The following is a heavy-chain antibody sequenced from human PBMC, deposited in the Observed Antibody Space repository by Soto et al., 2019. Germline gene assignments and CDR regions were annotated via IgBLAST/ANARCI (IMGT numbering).Heavy chain of an antibody. V-gene: IGHV1-3*01. Sequence: ASVKVSCKASGYTFTSYAMHWVRQAPGQRLEWMGWINAGNGNTKYSQKFQGRVTITRDTSASTAYMELSSLRSEDTAVYYCARVTMVRGGVGMDVWGQGTTVTVSS. J-gene: IGHJ6*02. CDR1: GYTFTSYA. CDR2: INAGNGNT. CDR3: ARVTMVRGGVGMDV. D-gene: IGHD3-10*01.